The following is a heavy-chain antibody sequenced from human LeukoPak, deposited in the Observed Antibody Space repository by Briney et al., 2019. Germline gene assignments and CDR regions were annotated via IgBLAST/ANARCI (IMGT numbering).Heavy chain of an antibody. J-gene: IGHJ4*02. CDR3: ARLSPAGAT. Sequence: SETLSLTCAVSGYSISSGYYWGWIRQPPGKGLEWIGSIYHSGSTYYNPSLKSRVTISVDTSKNQFSLKLSSVTAADTAVYYCARLSPAGATWGQGTLVTVSS. CDR2: IYHSGST. D-gene: IGHD1-26*01. CDR1: GYSISSGYY. V-gene: IGHV4-38-2*01.